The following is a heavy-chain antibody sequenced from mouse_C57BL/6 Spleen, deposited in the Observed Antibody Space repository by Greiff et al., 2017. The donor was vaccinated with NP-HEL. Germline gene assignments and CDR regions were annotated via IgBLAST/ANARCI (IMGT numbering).Heavy chain of an antibody. J-gene: IGHJ2*01. D-gene: IGHD2-5*01. V-gene: IGHV1-18*01. CDR3: AREGYSNYGFDY. Sequence: EVQLQESGPELVKPGASVKIPCKASGYTFTDYHMDWVKQSHGKSLEWIGDINPNNGGTIYNQKFKGKATLTVDKSSSTAYMELRSLTSEDTAVYYCAREGYSNYGFDYWGQGTTLTVSS. CDR1: GYTFTDYH. CDR2: INPNNGGT.